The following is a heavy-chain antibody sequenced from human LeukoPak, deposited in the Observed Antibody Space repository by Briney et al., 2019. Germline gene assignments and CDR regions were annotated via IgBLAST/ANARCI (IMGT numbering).Heavy chain of an antibody. CDR3: ARIVVGYISDWRDY. V-gene: IGHV3-74*01. J-gene: IGHJ4*02. Sequence: GGSLRLSCEASGDTFSDYWMHWVRQVPGKGLVWVGRINTDGSSTSYADVVKGRFTISRDNAKKTVYLQMNSLRVEDTALYYCARIVVGYISDWRDYWGQGTLVTVSP. D-gene: IGHD2-15*01. CDR2: INTDGSST. CDR1: GDTFSDYW.